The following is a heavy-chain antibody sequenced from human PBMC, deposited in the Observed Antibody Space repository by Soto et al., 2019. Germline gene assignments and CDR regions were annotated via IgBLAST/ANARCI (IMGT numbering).Heavy chain of an antibody. D-gene: IGHD6-19*01. CDR1: GFTFSKHG. Sequence: EVQLLESGGVLVQPGGSLRLSCAASGFTFSKHGMSWVRQAPGKGLEWVSGLSASGTNTYYADSVKGRFTISRDNSQNILYLQMNSLRAEDTALYYCARRMAFTTGWYFDYWGQGTLVTVSS. V-gene: IGHV3-23*01. CDR3: ARRMAFTTGWYFDY. CDR2: LSASGTNT. J-gene: IGHJ4*02.